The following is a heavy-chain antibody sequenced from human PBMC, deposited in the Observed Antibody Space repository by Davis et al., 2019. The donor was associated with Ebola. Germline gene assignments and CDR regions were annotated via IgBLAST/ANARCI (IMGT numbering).Heavy chain of an antibody. CDR3: ARHAYGDFWYFDL. CDR2: LYRDERT. D-gene: IGHD4-17*01. Sequence: GESLKISCAASGFTFTDYYMSWVRQAPGKGLEWVSVLYRDERTYYVDSVKGRFTISRDNSKNTLYLQMNSLRAEDTAVYYCARHAYGDFWYFDLWGRGTRVTVSS. CDR1: GFTFTDYY. V-gene: IGHV3-53*01. J-gene: IGHJ2*01.